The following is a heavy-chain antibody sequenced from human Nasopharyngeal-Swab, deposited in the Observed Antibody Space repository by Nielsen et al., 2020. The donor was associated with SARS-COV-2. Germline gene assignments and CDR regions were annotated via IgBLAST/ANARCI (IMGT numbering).Heavy chain of an antibody. V-gene: IGHV3-7*05. Sequence: VRQMPGKGLEWVANIKQDGSEKYYVDSVKGRFIISRDNAKNSLYLQMNSLRAEDTAVYYCARVAIAARDIDYWGQGTLVTVSS. D-gene: IGHD6-6*01. CDR3: ARVAIAARDIDY. J-gene: IGHJ4*02. CDR2: IKQDGSEK.